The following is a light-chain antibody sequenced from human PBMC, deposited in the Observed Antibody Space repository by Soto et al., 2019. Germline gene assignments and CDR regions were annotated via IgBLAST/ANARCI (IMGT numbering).Light chain of an antibody. CDR2: GDS. CDR1: SSNIGAGYD. J-gene: IGLJ1*01. CDR3: QSYDSRLSGSDV. Sequence: QSVLTQPPSVSGAPGQRVTISCTGSSSNIGAGYDVNWYQQLPGTAPKLLIFGDSNRPSGVPDRFSASKSGTSASLAITGLHADDEADYYCQSYDSRLSGSDVFGAGTKLTVL. V-gene: IGLV1-40*01.